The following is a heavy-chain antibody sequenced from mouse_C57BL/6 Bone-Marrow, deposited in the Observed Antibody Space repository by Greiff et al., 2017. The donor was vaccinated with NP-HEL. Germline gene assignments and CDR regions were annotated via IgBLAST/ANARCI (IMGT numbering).Heavy chain of an antibody. CDR1: GYTFTSYW. CDR3: ARSGPVDFDY. CDR2: IDPSDSYT. D-gene: IGHD3-1*01. V-gene: IGHV1-50*01. J-gene: IGHJ2*01. Sequence: VQLQQPGAELVKPGASVKLSCKASGYTFTSYWMQWVKQRPGQGLEWIGEIDPSDSYTNYNQKFKGKATLTVDTSSSTAYMQLISLTSEDSAVYYCARSGPVDFDYWGQGTTLTVSS.